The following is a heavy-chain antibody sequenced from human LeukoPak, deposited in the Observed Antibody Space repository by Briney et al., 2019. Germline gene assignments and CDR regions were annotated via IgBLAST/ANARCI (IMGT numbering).Heavy chain of an antibody. J-gene: IGHJ3*02. Sequence: PSETLSLTCAVYGGSFSGYYWSWIRHPPGKGLEWIGEINHSGSTNYNPSLKSRVTISVDTSKNQFSLKLSSVTAADTAVYYCARVQADYGDYGDAFDIWGQGTMVTVSS. V-gene: IGHV4-34*01. CDR1: GGSFSGYY. CDR2: INHSGST. D-gene: IGHD4-17*01. CDR3: ARVQADYGDYGDAFDI.